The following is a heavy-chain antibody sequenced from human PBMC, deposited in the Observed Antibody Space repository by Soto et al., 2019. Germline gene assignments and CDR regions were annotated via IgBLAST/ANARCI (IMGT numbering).Heavy chain of an antibody. D-gene: IGHD4-17*01. CDR2: IKHDGSEK. J-gene: IGHJ6*02. CDR3: ARDQFPTTLYYYYGMDV. V-gene: IGHV3-7*05. CDR1: EFTFSSYW. Sequence: CVASEFTFSSYWMTWVRQAPGKGLEWVANIKHDGSEKYYVDSVKGRFTISRDNAKNSLYLQVNSLRAEDTAVYYCARDQFPTTLYYYYGMDVWGQGTTVTVSS.